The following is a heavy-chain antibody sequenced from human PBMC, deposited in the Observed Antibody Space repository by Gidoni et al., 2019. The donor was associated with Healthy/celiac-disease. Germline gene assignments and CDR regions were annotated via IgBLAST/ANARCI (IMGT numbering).Heavy chain of an antibody. V-gene: IGHV3-13*01. CDR2: IGTAGDT. CDR1: GCTFSSYD. J-gene: IGHJ3*02. D-gene: IGHD6-13*01. CDR3: ARVNGQQLSHAFDI. Sequence: EVQLVESGGGLVQPGGSLSRSCAASGCTFSSYDMHWVRQATGKGLEWVSAIGTAGDTYYPGSVKGRFTISRENAKNTLYLQMNSLRAGDTAVYYCARVNGQQLSHAFDIWGQGTMVTVSS.